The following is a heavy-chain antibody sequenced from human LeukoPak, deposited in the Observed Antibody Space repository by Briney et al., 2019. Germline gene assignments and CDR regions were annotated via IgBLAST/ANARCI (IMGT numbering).Heavy chain of an antibody. CDR3: ARGVELRYFDWFED. CDR1: GGSFSGYY. J-gene: IGHJ5*02. V-gene: IGHV4-34*01. CDR2: IDHSGST. Sequence: SETLSLTCAVYGGSFSGYYWSWIRQPPGKGLEWIGEIDHSGSTNYNPSLKSRVTISVDTSKNQFSLKLSSVTAADTAVYYCARGVELRYFDWFEDWGQGTLVTVSS. D-gene: IGHD3-9*01.